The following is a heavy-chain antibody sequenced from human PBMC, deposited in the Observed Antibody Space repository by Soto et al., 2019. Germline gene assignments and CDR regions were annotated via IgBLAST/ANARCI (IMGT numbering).Heavy chain of an antibody. J-gene: IGHJ4*02. CDR3: AHRQRTVYFDY. Sequence: QITLKESGPTLVKPTQTLTLTCTFSGFSLSTSGVGVGWIRQPPGKALEWLALLYWDDDKRYSPSLKSRRTITKDTSKNQVVLTMTNMDPVDTATYYCAHRQRTVYFDYWGQGTLVTVSS. CDR2: LYWDDDK. V-gene: IGHV2-5*02. CDR1: GFSLSTSGVG. D-gene: IGHD4-17*01.